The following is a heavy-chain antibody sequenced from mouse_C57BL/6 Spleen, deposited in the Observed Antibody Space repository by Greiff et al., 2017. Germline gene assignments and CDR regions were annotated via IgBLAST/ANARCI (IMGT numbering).Heavy chain of an antibody. J-gene: IGHJ4*01. Sequence: QVQLQQPGAELVKPGASVKMSCKASGYTFTSYWITWVKQRPGQGLEWIGDIYPGSGSTNYNEKFKSKATLTVDTSSSTAYMQLSSLTSEDSAVYYCASGGTTVVEDAMDYWGQGTSVTVSS. CDR3: ASGGTTVVEDAMDY. D-gene: IGHD1-1*01. CDR2: IYPGSGST. V-gene: IGHV1-55*01. CDR1: GYTFTSYW.